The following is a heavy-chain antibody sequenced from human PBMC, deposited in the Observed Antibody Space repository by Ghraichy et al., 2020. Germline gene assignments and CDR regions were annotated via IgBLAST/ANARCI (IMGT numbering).Heavy chain of an antibody. CDR3: ARGVRYFDWSHIPFLYYYYMDV. Sequence: SETLSLTCAVYGGSFSGYYWSWIRQPPGKGLEWIGEINHSGSTNYNPSLKSRVTISVDTSKNQFSLKLSSVTAADTAVYYCARGVRYFDWSHIPFLYYYYMDVWGKGTTVTVSS. J-gene: IGHJ6*03. CDR1: GGSFSGYY. D-gene: IGHD3-9*01. CDR2: INHSGST. V-gene: IGHV4-34*01.